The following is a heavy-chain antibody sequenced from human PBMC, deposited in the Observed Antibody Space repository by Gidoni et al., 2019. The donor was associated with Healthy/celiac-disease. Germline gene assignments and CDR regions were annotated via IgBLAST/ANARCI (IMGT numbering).Heavy chain of an antibody. V-gene: IGHV5-51*01. CDR1: GYSFTSYW. CDR2: IYPGDSDT. Sequence: EVQLVQSGAEVKKPGESLKISCKGSGYSFTSYWIGWVRQMPGKGLEWMGIIYPGDSDTRYSPSFQGQVTISADKSISTAYLQWSSLKASDTAMYYCARQRDRYWELTDDAFDIWGQGTMVTVSS. D-gene: IGHD1-26*01. CDR3: ARQRDRYWELTDDAFDI. J-gene: IGHJ3*02.